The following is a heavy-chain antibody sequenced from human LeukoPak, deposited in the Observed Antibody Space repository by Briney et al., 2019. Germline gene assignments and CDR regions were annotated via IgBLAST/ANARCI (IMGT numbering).Heavy chain of an antibody. D-gene: IGHD5-12*01. CDR1: GGSISGSSYY. J-gene: IGHJ3*02. V-gene: IGHV4-61*05. CDR3: ARYSGYPIDAFDI. Sequence: SETLSLTCTVSGGSISGSSYYWGWIRQPPGKGLEWIGYIYYSGSTNYNPSLKSRVTISVDTSKNQFSLKLSSVTAADTAVYYCARYSGYPIDAFDIWGQGTMVTVSS. CDR2: IYYSGST.